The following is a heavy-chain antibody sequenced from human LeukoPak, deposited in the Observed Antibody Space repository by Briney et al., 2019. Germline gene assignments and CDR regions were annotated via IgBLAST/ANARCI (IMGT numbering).Heavy chain of an antibody. D-gene: IGHD2-2*01. J-gene: IGHJ3*02. CDR2: IYYSGST. CDR1: GGSISSYY. CDR3: ARVRRVTAAPGAFDI. Sequence: PSETLSLTCTVSGGSISSYYWSWIRQPPGKGLEWIGYIYYSGSTNYNPSLKSRVTISEDTSKNQFSLKLSSVTAADTAVYYCARVRRVTAAPGAFDIWGQGTMVTVSS. V-gene: IGHV4-59*01.